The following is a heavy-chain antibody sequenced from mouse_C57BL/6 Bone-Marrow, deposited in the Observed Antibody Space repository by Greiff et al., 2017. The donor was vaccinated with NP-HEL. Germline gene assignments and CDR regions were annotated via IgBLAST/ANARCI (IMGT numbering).Heavy chain of an antibody. J-gene: IGHJ2*01. CDR3: ARLGDGYLDY. V-gene: IGHV1-18*01. CDR1: GYTFTDYN. Sequence: EVQLQQSGPELVKPGASVKIPCKASGYTFTDYNMDWVKQSHGKSLEWIGDINPNNGGTIYNQKFKGKATLTVDKSSSTAYMELRSVTSEDTAVYYCARLGDGYLDYWGQGTTLTVSS. D-gene: IGHD2-3*01. CDR2: INPNNGGT.